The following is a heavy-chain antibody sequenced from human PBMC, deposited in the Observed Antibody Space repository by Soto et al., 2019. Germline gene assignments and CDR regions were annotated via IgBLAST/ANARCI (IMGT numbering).Heavy chain of an antibody. CDR3: ARAVGDYVISWEDAFDI. CDR1: GGTFSSYA. Sequence: QVQLVQSGAEVKKPGSSVKVSCKASGGTFSSYAISWVRQAPGQGLEWMGGIIPIFGTANYAQKFQGRVTITADESTSTAYMELSSLRSEDTAVYYCARAVGDYVISWEDAFDIWGQGTMVTVSS. J-gene: IGHJ3*02. D-gene: IGHD4-17*01. CDR2: IIPIFGTA. V-gene: IGHV1-69*01.